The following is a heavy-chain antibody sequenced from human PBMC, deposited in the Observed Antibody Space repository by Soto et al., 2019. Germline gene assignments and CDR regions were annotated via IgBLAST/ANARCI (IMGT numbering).Heavy chain of an antibody. J-gene: IGHJ3*01. CDR1: GYRFTSYW. CDR3: ERQHPDDAFDV. CDR2: IHPVDSDA. Sequence: GESLKISCKTSGYRFTSYWIGWVRQMPGKGLEYMGIIHPVDSDARYDPSFQGQVTISAAKSINTAYLQWTSLKASDTAVYYCERQHPDDAFDVWGQGTMVTVSS. V-gene: IGHV5-51*01.